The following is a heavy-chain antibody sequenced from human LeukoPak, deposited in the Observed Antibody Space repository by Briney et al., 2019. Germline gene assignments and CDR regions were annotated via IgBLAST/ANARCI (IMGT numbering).Heavy chain of an antibody. Sequence: GASVKVSCKASGYAFTSYDINWVRQATGQGLEWMGWMNPNSGNTGYAQKFQGRVTITRNTSISTAYMELSSLRSEDTAVYYCARASGFGEVTLYYYYYMDVWGKGTTVTVSS. CDR2: MNPNSGNT. D-gene: IGHD3-3*01. V-gene: IGHV1-8*03. J-gene: IGHJ6*03. CDR1: GYAFTSYD. CDR3: ARASGFGEVTLYYYYYMDV.